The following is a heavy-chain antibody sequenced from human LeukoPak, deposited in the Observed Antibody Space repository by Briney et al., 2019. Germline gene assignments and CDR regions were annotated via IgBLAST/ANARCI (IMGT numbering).Heavy chain of an antibody. J-gene: IGHJ4*02. CDR1: GFTFSSYW. CDR3: ARAYSGSWD. D-gene: IGHD1-26*01. V-gene: IGHV3-7*04. Sequence: GGSLRLSCAASGFTFSSYWMSWVRQSPGKGLEWVANIKQDGSEKYYVDSVKGRFTISGDNAKNTLCLQMNSLRAEDTAVYYCARAYSGSWDWGQGTLVTVSS. CDR2: IKQDGSEK.